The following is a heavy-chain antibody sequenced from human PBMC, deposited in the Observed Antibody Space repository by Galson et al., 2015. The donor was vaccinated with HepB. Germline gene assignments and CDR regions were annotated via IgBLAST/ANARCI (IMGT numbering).Heavy chain of an antibody. CDR1: GFTFRSYG. Sequence: SLRLSCAASGFTFRSYGMHWVRQAPGKGLEWVAVISYDGSHTYYADSVKGRFTISSDSPKNTLYLLMNSLRAEDTAVYYCAKDGHEGSGWISYYYSFMDVWGRGTTVTVSS. CDR2: ISYDGSHT. V-gene: IGHV3-30*18. CDR3: AKDGHEGSGWISYYYSFMDV. D-gene: IGHD6-19*01. J-gene: IGHJ6*03.